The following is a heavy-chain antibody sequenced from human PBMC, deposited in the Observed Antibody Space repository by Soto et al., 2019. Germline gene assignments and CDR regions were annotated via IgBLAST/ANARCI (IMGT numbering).Heavy chain of an antibody. CDR2: IKQDGSEK. Sequence: GSLRLSCAASGFTFSSYWMSWVRQAPGKGLEWVANIKQDGSEKYYVDSVKGRFTISRDNAKNSLYLQMNSLRAEDTAVYYCARDSIAARPFYYYGMDVWGQGTTVTVSS. CDR1: GFTFSSYW. CDR3: ARDSIAARPFYYYGMDV. V-gene: IGHV3-7*01. D-gene: IGHD6-6*01. J-gene: IGHJ6*02.